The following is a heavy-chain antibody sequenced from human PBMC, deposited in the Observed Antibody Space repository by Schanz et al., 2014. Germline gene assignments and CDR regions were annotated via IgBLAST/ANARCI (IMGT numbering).Heavy chain of an antibody. V-gene: IGHV3-30*02. CDR2: IRYDGRNK. J-gene: IGHJ4*02. CDR3: VKDDRGDVVVVAANY. D-gene: IGHD2-15*01. CDR1: GFTFSDYY. Sequence: QVQLVESGGGLVKPGGSLRLSCAASGFTFSDYYMSWIRQAPGKGLEWVAVIRYDGRNKNFVESVKGRFTISRDNSNNTVYLQMSSLRAEDTAVYYCVKDDRGDVVVVAANYWGQGAQVIVSS.